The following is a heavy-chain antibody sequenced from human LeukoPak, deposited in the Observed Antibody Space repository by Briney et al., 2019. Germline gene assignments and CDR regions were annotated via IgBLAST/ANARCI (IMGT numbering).Heavy chain of an antibody. J-gene: IGHJ4*02. D-gene: IGHD6-13*01. CDR1: GFTFDDYA. Sequence: PGGSLRLSCAASGFTFDDYAMHWVRQAPGKGLEWVSGISWNSGSIGHADSVKGRFTISRDNAKNSLYLQMNSLRAEDTASYYCAKGDGSSWYDYFGYWGQGTLVTVSS. CDR2: ISWNSGSI. V-gene: IGHV3-9*01. CDR3: AKGDGSSWYDYFGY.